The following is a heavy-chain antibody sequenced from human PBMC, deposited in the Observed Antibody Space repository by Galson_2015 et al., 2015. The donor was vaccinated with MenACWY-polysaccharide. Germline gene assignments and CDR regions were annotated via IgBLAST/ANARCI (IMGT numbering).Heavy chain of an antibody. V-gene: IGHV4-61*02. J-gene: IGHJ5*01. Sequence: TLSLTCTVSGGSITSGSYYWSWIRPPAGKGLEWIGRIYSSGSTNYNPSLKSRVTISIDTSKNQVSLRLSSVTAADTAVYYCTRGHFRTVGATSWFHPWGQGTLVTVSS. CDR2: IYSSGST. CDR3: TRGHFRTVGATSWFHP. CDR1: GGSITSGSYY. D-gene: IGHD1-26*01.